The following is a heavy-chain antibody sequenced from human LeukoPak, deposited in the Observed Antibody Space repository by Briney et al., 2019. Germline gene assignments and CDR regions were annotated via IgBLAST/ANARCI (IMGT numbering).Heavy chain of an antibody. D-gene: IGHD1-1*01. Sequence: SQTLSLTCAISGDSVSSNSAAWHWIRQSPSRGLEWLGRTYYRSKCYNDYAVSVKSRITINPDTSKNQFSLQLNSVTPEDTAVYYCARSIRGTTGTTGSFDYWGQGTLVTVSS. CDR2: TYYRSKCYN. J-gene: IGHJ4*02. CDR3: ARSIRGTTGTTGSFDY. V-gene: IGHV6-1*01. CDR1: GDSVSSNSAA.